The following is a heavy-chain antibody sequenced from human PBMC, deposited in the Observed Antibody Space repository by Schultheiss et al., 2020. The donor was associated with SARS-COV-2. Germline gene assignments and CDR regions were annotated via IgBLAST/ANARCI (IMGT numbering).Heavy chain of an antibody. D-gene: IGHD3-3*01. V-gene: IGHV4-4*02. CDR1: GGSISSSNW. Sequence: SETLSLTCAVSGGSISSSNWWSWVRQPPGKGLEWIGEIYHSGSTNYNPSLKSRVTISVDKSKNQFSLKLSSVTAADTAVYYCARDPRGEGYYDFWSGYYNYYYYMDVWGKGTTVTVSS. J-gene: IGHJ6*03. CDR2: IYHSGST. CDR3: ARDPRGEGYYDFWSGYYNYYYYMDV.